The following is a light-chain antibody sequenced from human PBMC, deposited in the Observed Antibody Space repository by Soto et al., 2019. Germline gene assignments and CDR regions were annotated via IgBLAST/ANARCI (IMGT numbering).Light chain of an antibody. CDR2: GAS. Sequence: PGERATLSCRASQRVSSSYLAWYQQKPGQAPRLLIYGASNRATGIPDRFSVSASGTDFTLTISRLEPEDFAVYYCQHYGTSALFGPGTKVDIK. CDR3: QHYGTSAL. CDR1: QRVSSSY. V-gene: IGKV3-20*01. J-gene: IGKJ3*01.